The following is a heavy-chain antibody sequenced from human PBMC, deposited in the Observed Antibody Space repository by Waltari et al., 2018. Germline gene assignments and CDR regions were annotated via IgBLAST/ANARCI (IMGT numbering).Heavy chain of an antibody. Sequence: EVQLVESGGGLVQPGGSLRLSCAASGFTFSSYWMSWVRQAPGKGLEWVANIKQDGSEKYDVDSVKGRFTISRDNAKNSLYLQMNSLRAEDTAVYYCARGGYSSGWSGDYWGQGTLVTVSS. V-gene: IGHV3-7*01. J-gene: IGHJ4*02. CDR3: ARGGYSSGWSGDY. D-gene: IGHD6-19*01. CDR1: GFTFSSYW. CDR2: IKQDGSEK.